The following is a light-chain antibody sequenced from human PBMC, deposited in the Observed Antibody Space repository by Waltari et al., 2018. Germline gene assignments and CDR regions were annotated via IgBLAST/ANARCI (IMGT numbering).Light chain of an antibody. J-gene: IGKJ1*01. CDR2: KAS. CDR3: LQYNSYPWT. V-gene: IGKV1-5*03. Sequence: DIQVTQSPSTLSASVADRVTITCRASQSIVVWLAWYQQKPGKAPRLLIYKASYLESGVPSRFSGSASGTAFTLTISSLQADDCATYYCLQYNSYPWTFGQGTTVEIK. CDR1: QSIVVW.